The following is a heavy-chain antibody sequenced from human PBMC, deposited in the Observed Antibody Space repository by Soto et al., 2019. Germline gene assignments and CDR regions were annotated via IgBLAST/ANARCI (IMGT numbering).Heavy chain of an antibody. CDR1: GGTFDNCT. D-gene: IGHD6-13*01. CDR3: AKGMQLEPFYYYYALDV. V-gene: IGHV1-69*02. Sequence: QVQLVQSGADVKKPGSSVKVSCKASGGTFDNCTITWVRQAPGQGLEWMGRINPMLGVTNYAPKFQGRVTITADKFTTTASMELSGVRSEDTSVYYCAKGMQLEPFYYYYALDVWGQGTTVTVSS. J-gene: IGHJ6*02. CDR2: INPMLGVT.